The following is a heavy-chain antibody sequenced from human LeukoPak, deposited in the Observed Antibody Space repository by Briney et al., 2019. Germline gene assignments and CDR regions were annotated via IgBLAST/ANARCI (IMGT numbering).Heavy chain of an antibody. V-gene: IGHV4-59*01. CDR1: GGSISSDY. D-gene: IGHD6-13*01. Sequence: SETLSLTCTVSGGSISSDYWSWIRQPPGKGPEWIGYIYYSGNTNYNPSLKSRVTISVDTSKNQFSLKLSSVTAADTAFYYCARETYSSSWYHDAFDIWGQGTMVTVSS. J-gene: IGHJ3*02. CDR3: ARETYSSSWYHDAFDI. CDR2: IYYSGNT.